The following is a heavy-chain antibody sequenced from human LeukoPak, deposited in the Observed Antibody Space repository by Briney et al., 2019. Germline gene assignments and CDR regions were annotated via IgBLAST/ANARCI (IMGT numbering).Heavy chain of an antibody. CDR3: ARGGKYYYDSSGYYYVDGFDY. J-gene: IGHJ4*02. CDR1: GGSISSGGYS. CDR2: IYYSGST. Sequence: SQTLSLTCAVSGGSISSGGYSWSWIRQPPGKGLEWIGYIYYSGSTYYNPSLKSRVTISVDRSKNQFSLKLSSVTAADTAVYYCARGGKYYYDSSGYYYVDGFDYWGQGTLVTVSS. V-gene: IGHV4-30-2*01. D-gene: IGHD3-22*01.